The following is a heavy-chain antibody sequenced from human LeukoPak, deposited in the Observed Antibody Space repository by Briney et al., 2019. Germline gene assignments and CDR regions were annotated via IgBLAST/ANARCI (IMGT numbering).Heavy chain of an antibody. V-gene: IGHV3-21*01. CDR3: ARDLGSSTTMIVIWSEGGFDY. CDR1: GFTFSSYS. CDR2: ISSSSSYI. J-gene: IGHJ4*02. D-gene: IGHD3-22*01. Sequence: GGSLRLSCAASGFTFSSYSMNWVRQAPGKGLDWVSSISSSSSYIYYADSVKGRFTISRDNAKNSLYLQMNSLRAEDTAVYYCARDLGSSTTMIVIWSEGGFDYWGQGTLVTVSS.